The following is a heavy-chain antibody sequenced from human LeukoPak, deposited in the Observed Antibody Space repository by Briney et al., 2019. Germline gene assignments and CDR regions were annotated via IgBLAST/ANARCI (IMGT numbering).Heavy chain of an antibody. D-gene: IGHD6-19*01. CDR2: ISAYNGNT. Sequence: ASVKVPCKASGYTFTGDYMHWVRQAPGQGLEWMGWISAYNGNTNYAQILQGRVTMTTDTSTSTAYMELRSLRSDDTAVYYCARGLWAVAGSDYWGQGTLVTVSS. J-gene: IGHJ4*02. CDR3: ARGLWAVAGSDY. CDR1: GYTFTGDY. V-gene: IGHV1-18*04.